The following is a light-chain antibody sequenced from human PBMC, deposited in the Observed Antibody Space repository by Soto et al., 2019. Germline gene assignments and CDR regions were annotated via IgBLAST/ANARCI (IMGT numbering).Light chain of an antibody. CDR1: QNISSY. Sequence: IVFTQSPGTLSLSPXXXXXXXXXASQNISSYLIWYQQKPGQAPRLLIYDVSNRATGIPARFSGSGSGTDFTLTISSLEPEDFAVYYCQQRSNWPRTFGQGTKVDI. CDR2: DVS. V-gene: IGKV3-11*01. J-gene: IGKJ1*01. CDR3: QQRSNWPRT.